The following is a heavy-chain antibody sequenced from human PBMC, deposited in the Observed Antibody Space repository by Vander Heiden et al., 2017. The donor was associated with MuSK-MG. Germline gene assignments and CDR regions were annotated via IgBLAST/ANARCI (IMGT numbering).Heavy chain of an antibody. V-gene: IGHV3-23*01. CDR1: GFIFTSYA. D-gene: IGHD6-19*01. CDR2: ITGGDVRT. Sequence: EVQVLESGGGLVQPGGSLRLSCTASGFIFTSYAMISVRPAPGKGLEWVSVITGGDVRTYYAESAKSRFTISRENSKNTLYLQMNSLRVEDTAVYYCAKGRGAGAAGSVGWYFDVWGRGTLVTVSS. CDR3: AKGRGAGAAGSVGWYFDV. J-gene: IGHJ2*01.